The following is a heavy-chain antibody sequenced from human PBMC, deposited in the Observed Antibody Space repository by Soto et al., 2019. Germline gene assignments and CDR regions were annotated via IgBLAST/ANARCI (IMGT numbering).Heavy chain of an antibody. CDR3: ARVGGLAARTFDY. D-gene: IGHD6-6*01. Sequence: PSETLSLTCTVSGDSINNYYWSWIRQPPGKGLEWIGYIYYSGSTNYNPSLKSRVTISVDTSKNQFSLNLRSMSPADTAVYYCARVGGLAARTFDYWGPGTLVTVSS. V-gene: IGHV4-59*01. CDR1: GDSINNYY. CDR2: IYYSGST. J-gene: IGHJ4*02.